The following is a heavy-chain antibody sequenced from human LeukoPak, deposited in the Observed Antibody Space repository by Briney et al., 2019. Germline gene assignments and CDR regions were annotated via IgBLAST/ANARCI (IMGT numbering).Heavy chain of an antibody. J-gene: IGHJ4*02. CDR2: VNTDGSST. Sequence: PGGSLRLSCAASGFTFSSYWMHWVRQAPGRGLFWVSRVNTDGSSTNYADSVKGRFTISRDNAKNTLYLQINSLRADDTTVYYCARGVSSFNYYFDYWGQGTLLTVSS. D-gene: IGHD6-6*01. CDR3: ARGVSSFNYYFDY. V-gene: IGHV3-74*01. CDR1: GFTFSSYW.